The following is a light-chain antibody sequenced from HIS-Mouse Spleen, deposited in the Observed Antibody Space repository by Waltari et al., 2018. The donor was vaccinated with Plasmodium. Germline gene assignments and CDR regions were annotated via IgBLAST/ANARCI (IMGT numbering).Light chain of an antibody. Sequence: EIVMTQSPATLSVSPGARATLSCRASQRVSSNLAWYQQKPGQAPRLLIYGASTRATGMPARFSGSGSGTEFTLTISSLQSEDFAVYYCQQYNNWSFTFGPGTKVDIK. CDR3: QQYNNWSFT. J-gene: IGKJ3*01. V-gene: IGKV3-15*01. CDR1: QRVSSN. CDR2: GAS.